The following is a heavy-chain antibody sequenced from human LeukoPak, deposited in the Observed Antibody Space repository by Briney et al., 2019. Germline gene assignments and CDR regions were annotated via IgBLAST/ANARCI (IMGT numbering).Heavy chain of an antibody. Sequence: GGSLRLSCAASGFTFSSYSMNWVRQAPGKGLEWVSYISSSSSTIYYADSVKGRFTISRDNAKNSLYLQMNSLRDEDTAVYYCARVAGMATMLFDDMWDQGNIDYWGQGTLVTVSS. CDR2: ISSSSSTI. CDR1: GFTFSSYS. D-gene: IGHD5-24*01. J-gene: IGHJ4*02. V-gene: IGHV3-48*02. CDR3: ARVAGMATMLFDDMWDQGNIDY.